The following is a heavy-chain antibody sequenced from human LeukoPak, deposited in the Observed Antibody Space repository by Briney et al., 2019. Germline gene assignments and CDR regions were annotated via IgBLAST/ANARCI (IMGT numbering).Heavy chain of an antibody. CDR3: AKEVYYGDYVSPIDY. Sequence: GGSLSLSCAAPGFTFSSYAMSWVRQAPGKGLEWVSAISGSGGSTYNADSVKGRFTISRDNSKNTLYLQMNSLRAEDTAVYYCAKEVYYGDYVSPIDYWGQGTLVTVSS. V-gene: IGHV3-23*01. J-gene: IGHJ4*02. D-gene: IGHD4-17*01. CDR2: ISGSGGST. CDR1: GFTFSSYA.